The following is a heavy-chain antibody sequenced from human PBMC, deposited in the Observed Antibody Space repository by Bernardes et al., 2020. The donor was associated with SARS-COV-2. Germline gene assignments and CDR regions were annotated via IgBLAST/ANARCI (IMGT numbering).Heavy chain of an antibody. Sequence: GGSLRLSRAASGFTFSSYAMSWVRQAPGKGLEWVSAISGSGGSIYYADSVKGRFTISRDNTKNTLYLQMNSLRVEDTGVYYCVRGPSDGHGRFEYWGQGTLGTVSS. CDR3: VRGPSDGHGRFEY. CDR2: ISGSGGSI. J-gene: IGHJ4*02. CDR1: GFTFSSYA. V-gene: IGHV3-23*01.